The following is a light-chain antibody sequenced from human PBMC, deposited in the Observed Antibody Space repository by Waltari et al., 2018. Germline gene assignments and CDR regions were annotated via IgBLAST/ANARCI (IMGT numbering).Light chain of an antibody. CDR3: QSFDNNNDIV. J-gene: IGLJ2*01. Sequence: NFILTQPPPVSEFPGRTGTLPCTRTSGRIADHFVPWYQLRPGSGPTTVIYEDNQRLSGVPDRFSGSIDRSSNSASLIISGLKTEDEADYYCQSFDNNNDIVFGGGTKLTVL. CDR1: SGRIADHF. CDR2: EDN. V-gene: IGLV6-57*03.